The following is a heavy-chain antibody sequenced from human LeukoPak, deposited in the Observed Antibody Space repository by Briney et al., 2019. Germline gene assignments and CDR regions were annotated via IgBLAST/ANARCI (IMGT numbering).Heavy chain of an antibody. Sequence: SETLSLTCAVSGGSFTGYYWCWIRQPPGKGLEWTGEINHSGYTTYNPSLKSRVTISVDMSKYQFSLKLSSVTAADTAVYYCAIGRNYYENTGCYYYLDYWGRGTLVTVSS. CDR1: GGSFTGYY. D-gene: IGHD3-22*01. J-gene: IGHJ4*02. V-gene: IGHV4-34*01. CDR2: INHSGYT. CDR3: AIGRNYYENTGCYYYLDY.